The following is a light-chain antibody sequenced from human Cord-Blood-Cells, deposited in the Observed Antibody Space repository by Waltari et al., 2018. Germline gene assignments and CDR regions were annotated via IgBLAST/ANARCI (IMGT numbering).Light chain of an antibody. Sequence: QSVLTQPPSASGTPGQRVTISCSGSSSNIGSNTVNWYQQLPGTAPRLLIYSNNRRPSGVPDRFSGSKPGTSASLALSGLQSEDEADYYGAAWDDSLNGYVFGTGTKVTVL. CDR2: SNN. V-gene: IGLV1-44*01. CDR3: AAWDDSLNGYV. CDR1: SSNIGSNT. J-gene: IGLJ1*01.